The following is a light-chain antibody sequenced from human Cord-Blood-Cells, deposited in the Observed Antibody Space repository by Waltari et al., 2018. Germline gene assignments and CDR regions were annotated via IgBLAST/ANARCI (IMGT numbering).Light chain of an antibody. Sequence: DIQMTQSPSSLSASVGDRVTITCRASQSISSYLNWYQQKPGKAPKLLIYAASSLQSGVPSRFSDSGSGTDFTLTISSLQPEDFATYHCQQSYSTPHTFGQGTKLEIK. CDR1: QSISSY. CDR2: AAS. CDR3: QQSYSTPHT. J-gene: IGKJ2*01. V-gene: IGKV1-39*01.